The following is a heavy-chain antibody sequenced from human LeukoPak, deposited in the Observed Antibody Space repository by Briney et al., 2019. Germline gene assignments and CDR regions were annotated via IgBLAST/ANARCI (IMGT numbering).Heavy chain of an antibody. Sequence: ASVKVSCKASGGIFSSYAISWVRQAPGQGLEWMGWINPNSGGINYAQTFQGRVTMTRDTSISTAYMELSRLRSDDTAVYYCARDRGYDSSGYTRWAYDYWGQGTLVTVSS. CDR2: INPNSGGI. CDR1: GGIFSSYA. V-gene: IGHV1-2*02. CDR3: ARDRGYDSSGYTRWAYDY. D-gene: IGHD3-22*01. J-gene: IGHJ4*02.